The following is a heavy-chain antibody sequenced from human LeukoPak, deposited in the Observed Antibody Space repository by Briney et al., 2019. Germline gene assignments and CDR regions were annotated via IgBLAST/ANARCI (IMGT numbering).Heavy chain of an antibody. CDR1: GDSVSSNSAR. V-gene: IGHV6-1*01. CDR2: TYHRSQWYY. J-gene: IGHJ4*02. CDR3: ARGSYSDY. Sequence: SQTLSLTCAISGDSVSSNSARWTWIRQSPSGGLEWLGRTYHRSQWYYNYAESVKSRITINPDTSKNQFSLQLNSVTPEDTAVYYCARGSYSDYWGQGTLVTVSS.